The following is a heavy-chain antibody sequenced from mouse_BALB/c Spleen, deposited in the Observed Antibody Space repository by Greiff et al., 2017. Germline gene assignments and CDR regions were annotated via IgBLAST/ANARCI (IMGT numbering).Heavy chain of an antibody. CDR2: IYPGDGST. CDR1: GYTFTSYY. Sequence: VQLQQSGPELVKPGASVKMSCKASGYTFTSYYIHWVKQRPGQGLEWIGWIYPGDGSTKYNEKFKGKTTLTADKSSSTAYMLLSSLTSEDSAIYFCARSNYVRYYAMDYWGQGTSVTVSS. D-gene: IGHD2-5*01. CDR3: ARSNYVRYYAMDY. J-gene: IGHJ4*01. V-gene: IGHV1S56*01.